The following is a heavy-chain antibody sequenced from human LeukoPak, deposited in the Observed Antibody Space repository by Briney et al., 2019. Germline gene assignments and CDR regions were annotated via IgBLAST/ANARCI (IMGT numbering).Heavy chain of an antibody. CDR3: AKVRATCSTTNCYYDALDI. J-gene: IGHJ3*02. V-gene: IGHV3-23*01. CDR1: GFTFSNYG. D-gene: IGHD2-2*01. Sequence: PGGSLRLSCAASGFTFSNYGLSWVRQAPGKGLEWVSAISGTASSTYYAKSVKGRYTISRDNYKNTLYLEVDSLRAEDTAVYYCAKVRATCSTTNCYYDALDIWGQGTMVTVSS. CDR2: ISGTASST.